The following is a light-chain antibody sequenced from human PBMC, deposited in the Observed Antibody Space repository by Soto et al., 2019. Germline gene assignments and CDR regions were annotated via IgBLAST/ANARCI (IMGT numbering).Light chain of an antibody. J-gene: IGLJ2*01. CDR1: SSDVGGHNY. CDR2: EVT. CDR3: SSYTTSSTPVV. Sequence: QSVLTQPASVSGSPGQSITISCTGTSSDVGGHNYVSWYQQHPDKAPKLMIFEVTNRPSGVSNRFSGSKSGNTASLTISGLQAEDEADYFCSSYTTSSTPVVFGGGTKLTVL. V-gene: IGLV2-14*01.